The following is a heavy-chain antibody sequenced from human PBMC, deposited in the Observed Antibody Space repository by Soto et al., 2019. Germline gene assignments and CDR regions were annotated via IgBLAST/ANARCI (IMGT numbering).Heavy chain of an antibody. CDR2: IIPSFDTA. CDR1: GGTFSSFA. D-gene: IGHD3-16*02. J-gene: IGHJ4*02. CDR3: ARPHRGGVIITVDY. Sequence: QVQLVQSGAEVKKPGSSVKVSCRASGGTFSSFAFSWVRQVPGQGLEWMGGIIPSFDTANYAQKFQGRVTITADDSTSTAYMELVSLTSEDTAVYFCARPHRGGVIITVDYWGQGTLVTVSS. V-gene: IGHV1-69*12.